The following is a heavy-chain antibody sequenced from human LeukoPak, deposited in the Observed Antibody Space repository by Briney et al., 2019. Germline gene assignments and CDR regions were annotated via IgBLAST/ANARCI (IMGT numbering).Heavy chain of an antibody. J-gene: IGHJ4*02. V-gene: IGHV3-7*01. CDR2: IKQDGSDK. Sequence: GGSLRLSCAASGFTFSNYWMTWVRQAPGKGLEWLANIKQDGSDKYYVDSVKGRFIISRDNAKNSLYLQMNSLRAEDTAVYYCARGVPTGIDYFDYWGQGTLVTVSS. CDR1: GFTFSNYW. CDR3: ARGVPTGIDYFDY. D-gene: IGHD1-1*01.